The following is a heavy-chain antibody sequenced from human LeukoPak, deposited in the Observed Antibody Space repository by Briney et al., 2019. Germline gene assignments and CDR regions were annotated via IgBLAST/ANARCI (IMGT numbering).Heavy chain of an antibody. J-gene: IGHJ4*02. Sequence: GGSLRLSCAASGFTFSSYSMHWVRQAPGKGLEWVSSISSSSSYIYYADSVKGRFTISRDSAKNSLYLQMNSLRAEDTAVYYCAMGLIASAGYFDYWGEGTLVSVSS. CDR1: GFTFSSYS. V-gene: IGHV3-21*01. D-gene: IGHD6-13*01. CDR3: AMGLIASAGYFDY. CDR2: ISSSSSYI.